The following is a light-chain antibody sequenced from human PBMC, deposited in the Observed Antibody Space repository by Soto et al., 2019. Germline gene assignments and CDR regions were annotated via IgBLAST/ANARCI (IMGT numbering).Light chain of an antibody. Sequence: EIVLTQSPGTLSLSPGERATLSCRASHSVSSSYLAWYQQKPGQAPRLLIYGASSRATGIPDRFSGSGSGTEFTITISRLEHVAFAVYYCQQYGSSPPYTFGQGTKLEIK. V-gene: IGKV3-20*01. J-gene: IGKJ2*01. CDR2: GAS. CDR3: QQYGSSPPYT. CDR1: HSVSSSY.